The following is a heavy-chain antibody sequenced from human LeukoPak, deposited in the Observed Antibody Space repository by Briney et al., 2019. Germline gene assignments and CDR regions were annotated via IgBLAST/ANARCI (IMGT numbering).Heavy chain of an antibody. CDR2: INHSGST. J-gene: IGHJ5*02. CDR3: ARGKTMGNWFDP. V-gene: IGHV4-34*01. D-gene: IGHD4/OR15-4a*01. CDR1: GGSFSGYY. Sequence: SETLSLTCAVYGGSFSGYYWSWIRQPPGKGLEWIGEINHSGSTNYNPSLKSRVTISVDRSKNQFSLKLSSVTAADTAVYYCARGKTMGNWFDPWGQGTLVIVSS.